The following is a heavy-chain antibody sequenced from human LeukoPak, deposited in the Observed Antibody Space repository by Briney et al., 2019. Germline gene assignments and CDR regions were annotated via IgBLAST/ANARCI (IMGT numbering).Heavy chain of an antibody. D-gene: IGHD1-26*01. Sequence: SETLSLTCTVSGGSISSGGYYWSWIRQPPGKGLEWIGYIYHSGSTYYNPSLKSRVTISVDRSKNQFSLKLSSVTAADTAVYYCARDTGSYWAIDYWGQGTLVTVSS. V-gene: IGHV4-30-2*01. J-gene: IGHJ4*02. CDR1: GGSISSGGYY. CDR2: IYHSGST. CDR3: ARDTGSYWAIDY.